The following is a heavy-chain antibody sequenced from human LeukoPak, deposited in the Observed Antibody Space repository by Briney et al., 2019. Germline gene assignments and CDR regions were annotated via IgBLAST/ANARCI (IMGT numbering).Heavy chain of an antibody. J-gene: IGHJ4*02. CDR3: ARDWRYSFDF. CDR2: INKISNRI. CDR1: GFTFRDYW. Sequence: GGSQRLSCATSGFTFRDYWMSWVRQAPGKGLEWVSYINKISNRIYYADSVKGRFTISTDNVKNSLYLQMNSLRDEDTAVYYCARDWRYSFDFWGQGALVTVSS. D-gene: IGHD3-3*01. V-gene: IGHV3-48*02.